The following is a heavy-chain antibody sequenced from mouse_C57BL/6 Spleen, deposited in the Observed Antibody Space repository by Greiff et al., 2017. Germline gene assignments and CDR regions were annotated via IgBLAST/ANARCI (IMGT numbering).Heavy chain of an antibody. CDR3: ARRATTGWFAY. V-gene: IGHV14-2*01. Sequence: VQLQQSGAELVKPGASVKLSCTASGFNINDYYMHWVKQRTEQGLEWIGRIDPEDGETKYAPKFQGKATITADTSSNTAYLQRSSLTSEDTAVYYCARRATTGWFAYWGQGTLVTVSA. CDR1: GFNINDYY. CDR2: IDPEDGET. J-gene: IGHJ3*01. D-gene: IGHD2-12*01.